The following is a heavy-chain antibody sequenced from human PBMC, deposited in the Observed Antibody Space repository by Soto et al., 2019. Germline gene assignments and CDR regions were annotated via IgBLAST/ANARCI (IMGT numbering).Heavy chain of an antibody. J-gene: IGHJ4*02. CDR2: SIAIGGCT. CDR1: RFNFTDYA. CDR3: ARGSSGYISSWYYFDY. D-gene: IGHD6-13*01. Sequence: GGSLRRSCAASRFNFTDYALSSHHQARGKGLGWVATSIAIGGCTYVACSVKCRLSISTDNSKNTVSLLINSLRAEDTAVYFCARGSSGYISSWYYFDYWGRGTLVTVSS. V-gene: IGHV3-23*01.